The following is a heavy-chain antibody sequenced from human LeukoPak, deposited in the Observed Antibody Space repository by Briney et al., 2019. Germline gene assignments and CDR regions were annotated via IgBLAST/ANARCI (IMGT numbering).Heavy chain of an antibody. CDR3: ARVPPIFLGCSSTSCYGAFDI. D-gene: IGHD2-2*01. V-gene: IGHV1-69*13. CDR1: GYTFTSYY. CDR2: IIPIFGTA. J-gene: IGHJ3*02. Sequence: SVKVSCKASGYTFTSYYIHCVRQAPGQGLEWMGGIIPIFGTANYAQKFQGRVTITADESTSTAYMELSSLRSEDTAVYYCARVPPIFLGCSSTSCYGAFDIWGQGTMVTVSS.